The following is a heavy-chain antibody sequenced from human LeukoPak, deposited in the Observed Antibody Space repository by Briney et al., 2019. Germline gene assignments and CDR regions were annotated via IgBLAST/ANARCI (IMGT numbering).Heavy chain of an antibody. Sequence: SETLSHTCAVSSYSMTSAYYWGWIRQPPGKGLECIGTVYHSGNAYYNPSLKSRVTMSVDWSKKQFSLNLTSVTAADTAVYYCVTNRDTDYALGYWGQGSLVTVSS. CDR3: VTNRDTDYALGY. D-gene: IGHD4-17*01. CDR1: SYSMTSAYY. CDR2: VYHSGNA. J-gene: IGHJ4*02. V-gene: IGHV4-38-2*01.